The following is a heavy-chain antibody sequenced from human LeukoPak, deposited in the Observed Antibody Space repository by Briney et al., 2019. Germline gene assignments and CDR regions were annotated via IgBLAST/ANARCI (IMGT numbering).Heavy chain of an antibody. J-gene: IGHJ4*02. CDR1: GFTSSSYG. CDR2: ISYDGSNK. V-gene: IGHV3-30*18. CDR3: AKDYEIGDIVVVSAAPLFDY. Sequence: GGSLRLSCAASGFTSSSYGMHWVRQAPGKGLEWVAVISYDGSNKYYADSVKGRFTISRDNSKNTLYLQMNSLRAEDTAVYYCAKDYEIGDIVVVSAAPLFDYWGQGTLVTVSS. D-gene: IGHD2-2*01.